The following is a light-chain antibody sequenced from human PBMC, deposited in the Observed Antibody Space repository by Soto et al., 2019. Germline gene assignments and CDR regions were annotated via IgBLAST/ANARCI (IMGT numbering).Light chain of an antibody. CDR2: EAY. J-gene: IGLJ3*02. Sequence: QSALTQPASVSGSPGQSITISCTGTSTDVGSHKLVSWYQQYPGNAPKLIIFEAYKRPSGVSNRFSGSKSGSTASLTISGLQAEDEGDYYCQAYDYSLTASVFGGGTKLTVL. CDR1: STDVGSHKL. V-gene: IGLV2-23*01. CDR3: QAYDYSLTASV.